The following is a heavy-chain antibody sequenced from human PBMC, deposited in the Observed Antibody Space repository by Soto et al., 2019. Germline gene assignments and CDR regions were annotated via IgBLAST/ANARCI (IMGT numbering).Heavy chain of an antibody. D-gene: IGHD3-3*01. CDR3: ARDADFWSGYGYFDY. J-gene: IGHJ4*02. V-gene: IGHV4-31*02. Sequence: LSLTCTVSGGSISSGGYYWSWIRQHPGKGLEWIGYIYYSGSTYYNPSLKSRVTISVDTSKNQFSLKLSSVTAADTAVYYCARDADFWSGYGYFDYWGQGTLVTSPQ. CDR2: IYYSGST. CDR1: GGSISSGGYY.